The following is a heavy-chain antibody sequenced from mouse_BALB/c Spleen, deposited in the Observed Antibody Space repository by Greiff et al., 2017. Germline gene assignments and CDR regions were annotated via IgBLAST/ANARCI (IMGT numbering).Heavy chain of an antibody. Sequence: EVKLVESGGGLVKPGGSLKLSCAASGFTFSSYAMSWVRQTPEKRLEWVASISSGGSTYYPDSVKGRFTISRDNARNILYLQMSSLRSEDTAMYYCARGLYYYGSSHYYAMDYWGQGTSVTVSS. CDR1: GFTFSSYA. D-gene: IGHD1-1*01. CDR2: ISSGGST. V-gene: IGHV5-6-5*01. CDR3: ARGLYYYGSSHYYAMDY. J-gene: IGHJ4*01.